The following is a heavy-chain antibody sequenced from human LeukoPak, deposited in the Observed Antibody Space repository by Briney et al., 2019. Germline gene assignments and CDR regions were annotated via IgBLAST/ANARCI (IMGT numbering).Heavy chain of an antibody. CDR2: ISGSGGST. J-gene: IGHJ4*02. V-gene: IGHV3-23*01. Sequence: GGSLRLSCAASGFTFSSYAMSWVRQAPGKGLEWVSAISGSGGSTYYADSVKGRFTISRDNSKNTLYLQMNSLRAEDTAVYYCAKRSGYYGSGSYYKDYWGQGTLVTVSS. CDR1: GFTFSSYA. CDR3: AKRSGYYGSGSYYKDY. D-gene: IGHD3-10*01.